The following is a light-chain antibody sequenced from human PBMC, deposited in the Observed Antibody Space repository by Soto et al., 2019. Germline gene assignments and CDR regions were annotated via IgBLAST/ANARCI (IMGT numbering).Light chain of an antibody. V-gene: IGKV3-20*01. J-gene: IGKJ1*01. CDR3: QQYGSSPRRT. CDR2: DAS. CDR1: QSVRTY. Sequence: EIVLTQSPVTLSLSPWERATLSCRASQSVRTYLAWYQVKPGQAPRLLIYDASRRASGVPARFSGSGSGTDFTLTISRLEPEDFAVYYCQQYGSSPRRTFGQGTKVDI.